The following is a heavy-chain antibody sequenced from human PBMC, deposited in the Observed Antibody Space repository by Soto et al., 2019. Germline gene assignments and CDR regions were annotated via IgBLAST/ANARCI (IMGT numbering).Heavy chain of an antibody. CDR2: IKPDGSEQ. D-gene: IGHD1-26*01. CDR3: ARISTHSGTYFYFDY. Sequence: GSLRLSCAASGFTFSPYWMGWVRQAPGKGLEWVANIKPDGSEQYYVDSVKGRFTISRDNAKNSLYVQLNSLRAEDTAVYYCARISTHSGTYFYFDYWGLGALVTVSS. V-gene: IGHV3-7*05. CDR1: GFTFSPYW. J-gene: IGHJ4*02.